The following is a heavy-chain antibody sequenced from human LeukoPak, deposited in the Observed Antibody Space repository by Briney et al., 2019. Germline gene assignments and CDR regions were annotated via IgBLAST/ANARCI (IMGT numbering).Heavy chain of an antibody. CDR2: IYSSGST. J-gene: IGHJ4*02. V-gene: IGHV4-31*03. CDR3: ARGGYGDYAFDY. CDR1: GGFISSGGYY. D-gene: IGHD4-17*01. Sequence: PSETLSLTCTVSGGFISSGGYYWSWIRQHPGKGLEWIGYIYSSGSTYYNPSLKSRVSISVDTSKNQFSLKLSSVTAADTAVYYCARGGYGDYAFDYWGQGTLVTVSS.